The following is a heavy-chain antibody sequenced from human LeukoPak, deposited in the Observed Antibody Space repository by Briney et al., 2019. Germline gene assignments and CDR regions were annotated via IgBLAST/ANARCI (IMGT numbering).Heavy chain of an antibody. Sequence: PSGTLSLTCAVSGGSISSSNWWSWVRQPPGKGLEWIGEIYHSGSTNYNPSLKSRVTISVDTSKNQFSLKLSSATAADTAVYYCARVKGPSGITIFGVVISGTWFDPWGQGTLVTVSS. D-gene: IGHD3-3*01. CDR3: ARVKGPSGITIFGVVISGTWFDP. J-gene: IGHJ5*02. CDR1: GGSISSSNW. CDR2: IYHSGST. V-gene: IGHV4-4*02.